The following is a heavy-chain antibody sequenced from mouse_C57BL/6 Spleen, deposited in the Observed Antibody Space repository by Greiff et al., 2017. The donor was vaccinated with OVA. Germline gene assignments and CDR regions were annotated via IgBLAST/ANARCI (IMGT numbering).Heavy chain of an antibody. D-gene: IGHD1-1*01. Sequence: VQLKESGAELVRPGASVKLSCTASGFNIKDYYMHWVKQRPEQGLEWIGRIDPEHGDTEYAPKFQGKATMTADPSSNTAYLQISSLTSEDTAVYYCTTLITTVLDYWGQGTSVTVSS. J-gene: IGHJ4*01. CDR2: IDPEHGDT. CDR3: TTLITTVLDY. V-gene: IGHV14-1*01. CDR1: GFNIKDYY.